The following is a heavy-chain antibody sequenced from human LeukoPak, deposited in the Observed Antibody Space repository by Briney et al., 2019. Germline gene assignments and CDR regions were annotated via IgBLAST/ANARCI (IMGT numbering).Heavy chain of an antibody. CDR1: GYTFTGYY. V-gene: IGHV1-2*02. J-gene: IGHJ3*02. CDR2: INPNSGGT. Sequence: ASVKVSRKASGYTFTGYYMHWVRRAPGQGLEWMGWINPNSGGTNYAQKFQGRVTMTRDTSISTAYMELSRLRSDDTAVYYCARDAGVLWFGELSGAFDIWGQGTMVTVSS. CDR3: ARDAGVLWFGELSGAFDI. D-gene: IGHD3-10*01.